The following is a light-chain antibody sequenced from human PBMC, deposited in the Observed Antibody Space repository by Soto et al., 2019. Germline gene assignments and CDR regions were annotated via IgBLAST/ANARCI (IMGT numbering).Light chain of an antibody. CDR1: HSVSSSY. CDR2: GAS. CDR3: QQYGSSPPIT. J-gene: IGKJ5*01. V-gene: IGKV3-20*01. Sequence: EIVLTQSPGTLSLSPGERATLSCRASHSVSSSYLAWYQQKPGQAPRLLIYGASSRATGIPDRFSGSGSGTDFTLTISRLEPEDFAVYYCQQYGSSPPITFSQGTLLEIK.